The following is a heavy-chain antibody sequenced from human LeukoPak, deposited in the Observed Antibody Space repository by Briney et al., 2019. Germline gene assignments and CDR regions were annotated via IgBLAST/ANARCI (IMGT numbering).Heavy chain of an antibody. Sequence: GGSLRLSCAASGFTFSSYWIHWVRQAPGKGLVWVSRINSDGSSTSYADSVKGRFTISRDNAKNTLYLQMNSLRAEDTAVYYCARDGSSDLAPPGLDYWGQGTLVTVSS. J-gene: IGHJ4*02. CDR1: GFTFSSYW. V-gene: IGHV3-74*01. CDR2: INSDGSST. CDR3: ARDGSSDLAPPGLDY. D-gene: IGHD1-26*01.